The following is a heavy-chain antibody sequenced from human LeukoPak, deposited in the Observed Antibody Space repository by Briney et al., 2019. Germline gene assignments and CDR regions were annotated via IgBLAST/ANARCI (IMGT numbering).Heavy chain of an antibody. CDR2: INPSGGST. V-gene: IGHV1-46*01. D-gene: IGHD3-3*01. CDR3: ASTASAGGYYLGAY. J-gene: IGHJ4*02. CDR1: GYTFTGYY. Sequence: GASVKVSCKASGYTFTGYYIHWVRQAPGQGLERMGIINPSGGSTSYAQKFQGRVTMTRDTSTSTVHMELSSLRSEDTAVYYCASTASAGGYYLGAYWGQGTLVTVSS.